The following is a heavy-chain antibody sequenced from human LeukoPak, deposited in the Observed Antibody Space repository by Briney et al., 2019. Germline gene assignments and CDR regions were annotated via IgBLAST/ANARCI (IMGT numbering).Heavy chain of an antibody. CDR1: GFTFSSYW. CDR2: IKQGGSEK. D-gene: IGHD2-15*01. V-gene: IGHV3-7*01. Sequence: GGSLRLSCAASGFTFSSYWMSWVRQAPGKGLEWAANIKQGGSEKYYVDSVKGRFTISRDNAKNSLYLQMNSLRAEDTAVYYCARDLVVVASFDYWGQGTLVTVSS. CDR3: ARDLVVVASFDY. J-gene: IGHJ4*02.